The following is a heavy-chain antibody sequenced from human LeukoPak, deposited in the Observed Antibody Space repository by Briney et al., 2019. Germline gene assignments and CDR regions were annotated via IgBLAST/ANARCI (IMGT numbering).Heavy chain of an antibody. CDR2: ISGSDGST. CDR3: AKGPGLPAAML. CDR1: GFTFSSYS. D-gene: IGHD2-2*01. V-gene: IGHV3-23*01. J-gene: IGHJ4*02. Sequence: GGSLRLSCAASGFTFSSYSMNWVRQAPGKGLQWVSGISGSDGSTYYADSVKGRFTISRDNSKNTLYLQMNSLRAEDTAVYYCAKGPGLPAAMLWGQGTLVTVSS.